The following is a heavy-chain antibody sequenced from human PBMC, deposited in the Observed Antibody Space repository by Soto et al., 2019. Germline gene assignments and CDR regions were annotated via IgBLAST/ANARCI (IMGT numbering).Heavy chain of an antibody. CDR1: GGTFSSYT. CDR3: ARVEIFGVAPIDY. CDR2: IIPILGIA. D-gene: IGHD3-3*01. J-gene: IGHJ4*02. Sequence: GASVKVSCKASGGTFSSYTISWVREGPGQGLEWMGRIIPILGIANYAQKFQGRVTITADKSTSTAYMELSSLRSEDTAVYYCARVEIFGVAPIDYWGQGTLVTVSS. V-gene: IGHV1-69*02.